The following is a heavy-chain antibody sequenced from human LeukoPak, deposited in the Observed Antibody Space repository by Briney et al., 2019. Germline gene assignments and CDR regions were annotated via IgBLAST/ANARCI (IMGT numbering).Heavy chain of an antibody. CDR1: GFTFSNYN. D-gene: IGHD3-3*01. CDR3: ARDFLEDDY. J-gene: IGHJ4*02. V-gene: IGHV3-48*01. CDR2: ISSSSSTI. Sequence: GGSLRLSCAASGFTFSNYNMNWVRQAPGKGLEWVSYISSSSSTIHYAESVKGRFTISRDNARNSLYLQMNSLRAEDTAVYYCARDFLEDDYWGQGNLVTVSS.